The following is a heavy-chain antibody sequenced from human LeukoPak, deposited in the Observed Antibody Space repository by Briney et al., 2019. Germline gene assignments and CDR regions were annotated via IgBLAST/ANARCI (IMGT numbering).Heavy chain of an antibody. CDR3: AKAISSSCWRCAFDI. CDR1: GFTFSDYY. J-gene: IGHJ3*02. CDR2: ISSSGSTL. D-gene: IGHD6-13*01. Sequence: PGGSLRLSCAASGFTFSDYYMTWIRQPPGKGLEWLSYISSSGSTLDYADSVKGRFTISRDNAKNSLYLQMNSLRAEDTALYYCAKAISSSCWRCAFDIWGQGTMVTVSS. V-gene: IGHV3-11*01.